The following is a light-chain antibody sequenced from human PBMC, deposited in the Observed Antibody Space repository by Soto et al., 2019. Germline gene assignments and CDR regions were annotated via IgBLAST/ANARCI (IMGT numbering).Light chain of an antibody. CDR2: GAS. J-gene: IGKJ1*01. CDR1: QGVDSSY. Sequence: EIVLTQSPGTLSLSPGERATVFCRASQGVDSSYLAWFQQKPGQAPRLLIYGASRRATGVPDRFSGSGSGTDLTITITRLEPEDFAVYYCHQYDSSSWTFGQGTKVEI. V-gene: IGKV3-20*01. CDR3: HQYDSSSWT.